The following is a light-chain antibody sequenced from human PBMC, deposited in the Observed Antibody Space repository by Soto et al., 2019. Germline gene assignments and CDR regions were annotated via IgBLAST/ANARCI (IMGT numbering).Light chain of an antibody. CDR3: TSYTSSSTYV. Sequence: QSALTQPASVSGSPGQSITISCTGTSSEIGGYNYVSWYQQHPGKAPKLMISAVSNRPSGVSNRFSGPKSGNTASLTISGLQPEDEADYYCTSYTSSSTYVFGTGTKVTVL. CDR2: AVS. CDR1: SSEIGGYNY. J-gene: IGLJ1*01. V-gene: IGLV2-14*01.